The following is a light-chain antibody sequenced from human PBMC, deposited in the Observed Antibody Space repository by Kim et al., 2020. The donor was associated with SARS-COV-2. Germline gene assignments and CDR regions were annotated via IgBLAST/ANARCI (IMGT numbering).Light chain of an antibody. CDR3: QHYKDWPYT. J-gene: IGKJ2*01. Sequence: EIVMTQSPATLSVSPGERATLSCRASQSVSSNLAWYQQNPGQAPRLLIYGASTRATGFPARFSGSGSGTNFTLTISSLQSEDFVVYFCQHYKDWPYTFGQGTKLEI. CDR1: QSVSSN. V-gene: IGKV3-15*01. CDR2: GAS.